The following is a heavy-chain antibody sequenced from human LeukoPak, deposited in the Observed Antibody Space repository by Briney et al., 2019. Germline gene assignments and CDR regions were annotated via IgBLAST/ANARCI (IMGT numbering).Heavy chain of an antibody. J-gene: IGHJ4*02. Sequence: GGSLRLSCAASGFTFSSYWMSWVRQAPGKGLEWVANIKQDGSEKYYVDSVKGRFTISRDNAKNSLYLQTNSLRAEDTAVYYCARDGEDFYYYDSSGHGFDYWGQGTLVTVSS. CDR3: ARDGEDFYYYDSSGHGFDY. D-gene: IGHD3-22*01. CDR1: GFTFSSYW. V-gene: IGHV3-7*01. CDR2: IKQDGSEK.